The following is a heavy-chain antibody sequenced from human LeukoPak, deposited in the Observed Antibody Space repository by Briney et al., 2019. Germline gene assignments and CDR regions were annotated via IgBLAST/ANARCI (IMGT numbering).Heavy chain of an antibody. D-gene: IGHD3-10*01. J-gene: IGHJ4*02. Sequence: GGSLRLTCAASALTVSSNYMSWVRQAPGKGLEWVSVISADSATTFYADSVKGRFTISRDNAKNTVFLQMSSLRAEDTALYYCARKSASGNYPLDYWGQGTLVTVSS. CDR1: ALTVSSNY. V-gene: IGHV3-53*01. CDR3: ARKSASGNYPLDY. CDR2: ISADSATT.